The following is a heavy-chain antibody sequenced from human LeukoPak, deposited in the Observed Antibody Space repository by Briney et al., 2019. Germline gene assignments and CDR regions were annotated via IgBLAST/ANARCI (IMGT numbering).Heavy chain of an antibody. CDR2: IYPSDSDT. Sequence: GESLKISCEGFEYSFSYYCIAWVRQMPGKGLEWMGVIYPSDSDTRYSPSFQGQVTISADNSINTAYLQWSSLKASDTAMYYCARQGRAVTNYAMDVWGKGTTVTVSS. CDR1: EYSFSYYC. V-gene: IGHV5-51*01. CDR3: ARQGRAVTNYAMDV. D-gene: IGHD4-17*01. J-gene: IGHJ6*04.